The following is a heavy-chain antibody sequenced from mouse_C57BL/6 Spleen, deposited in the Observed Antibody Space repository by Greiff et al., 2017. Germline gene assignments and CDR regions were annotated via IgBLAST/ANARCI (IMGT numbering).Heavy chain of an antibody. CDR2: IHPNSGST. Sequence: QVQLQQPGAELVKPGASVKLSCKASGYTFTSYWMHWVKQRPGQGLEWIGMIHPNSGSTNYNEKFKSKATLTVDKSSSTAYMQLSSLTSEDSAVYYCARNYNYGSLYAMDYWGQGTSVTVSS. V-gene: IGHV1-64*01. CDR1: GYTFTSYW. D-gene: IGHD1-1*01. J-gene: IGHJ4*01. CDR3: ARNYNYGSLYAMDY.